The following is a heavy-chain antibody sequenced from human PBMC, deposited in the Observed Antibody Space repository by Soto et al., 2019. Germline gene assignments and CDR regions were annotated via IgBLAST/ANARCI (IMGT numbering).Heavy chain of an antibody. CDR3: ARDYYGIDV. V-gene: IGHV4-30-2*06. J-gene: IGHJ6*02. Sequence: SETLSLTCTVSGGSISSGGYSWTWIRQSPGKGLEWIGYTYQSGSAYYNPSLKSRVTISVDRSKNQFSLNLTSVTAADTAVYYCARDYYGIDVWGQGTTVTVSS. CDR2: TYQSGSA. CDR1: GGSISSGGYS.